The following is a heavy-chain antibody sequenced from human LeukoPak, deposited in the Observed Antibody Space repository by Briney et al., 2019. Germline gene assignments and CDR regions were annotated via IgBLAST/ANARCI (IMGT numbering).Heavy chain of an antibody. V-gene: IGHV3-21*01. Sequence: PGGSLRLSCAASEFTFSSYSMNWVRQAPGKGLEWVSSISSSSSYIYYADSVKGRFTISRDNAKNSLYLQMNSLRAEDTAVYYCARESGYSYDDAFDIWGQGTMVTVSS. CDR1: EFTFSSYS. J-gene: IGHJ3*02. D-gene: IGHD5-18*01. CDR3: ARESGYSYDDAFDI. CDR2: ISSSSSYI.